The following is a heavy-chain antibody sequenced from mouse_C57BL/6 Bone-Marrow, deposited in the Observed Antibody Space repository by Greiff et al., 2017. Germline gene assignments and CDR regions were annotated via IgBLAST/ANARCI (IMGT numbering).Heavy chain of an antibody. V-gene: IGHV14-2*01. D-gene: IGHD1-1*01. CDR2: IDPEDGET. Sequence: VQLQQSGAELVKPGASVKLSCTASGFNIKDYYIHWVKQRTEQGLEWFGRIDPEDGETKYAPKFQDKATITADTSSNTAYLQLSSLTSEDTAVYYCTRSLIYYGTNYWGQGTTLTVSS. CDR3: TRSLIYYGTNY. CDR1: GFNIKDYY. J-gene: IGHJ2*01.